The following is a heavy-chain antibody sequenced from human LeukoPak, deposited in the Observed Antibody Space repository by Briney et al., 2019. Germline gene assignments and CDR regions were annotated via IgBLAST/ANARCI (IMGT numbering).Heavy chain of an antibody. CDR2: IYYSGST. Sequence: SETLPLICTVSGGSISSSSYYWGWIRQPPGKGLEWIGSIYYSGSTYYNPSLKSRVTISVDTSKNQFSLKLSSVTAADTAVYYCASPLSSYSSSWTNWFDPWGQGTLVTVSS. V-gene: IGHV4-39*01. CDR3: ASPLSSYSSSWTNWFDP. D-gene: IGHD6-13*01. J-gene: IGHJ5*02. CDR1: GGSISSSSYY.